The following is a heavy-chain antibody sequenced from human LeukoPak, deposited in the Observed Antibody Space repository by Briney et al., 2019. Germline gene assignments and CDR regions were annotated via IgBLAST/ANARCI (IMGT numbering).Heavy chain of an antibody. CDR1: EFDFFSYG. J-gene: IGHJ5*01. D-gene: IGHD2-21*02. V-gene: IGHV3-74*01. CDR2: IFTDGSTT. CDR3: ARELPREVTLDS. Sequence: GGSLRLSCAASEFDFFSYGMQWVRQAPGKGLVWVSRIFTDGSTTSYADSVKGRFTISRDNAKNTLYLEMKSLRVEDTAVYYCARELPREVTLDSWGQGTLVTVSP.